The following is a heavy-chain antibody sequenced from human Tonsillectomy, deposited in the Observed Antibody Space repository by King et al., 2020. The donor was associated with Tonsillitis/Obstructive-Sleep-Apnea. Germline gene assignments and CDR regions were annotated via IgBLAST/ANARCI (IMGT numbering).Heavy chain of an antibody. J-gene: IGHJ3*02. CDR2: IKQDGSET. CDR1: GFAFSRYW. Sequence: VQLVESGGGLVQPGGSLRLSCTASGFAFSRYWMSWVRQAPGKGPEWVANIKQDGSETYYVDPVKGRFTISRDNAKNSLYLQMNSLRVEGTAVYYCARGGTRDAYDIWGQGTMVTVSP. V-gene: IGHV3-7*01. CDR3: ARGGTRDAYDI.